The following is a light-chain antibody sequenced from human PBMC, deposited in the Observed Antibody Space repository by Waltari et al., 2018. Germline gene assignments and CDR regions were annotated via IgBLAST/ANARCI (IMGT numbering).Light chain of an antibody. J-gene: IGKJ1*01. Sequence: VMTQSPVSLSVPLGQPASISCSASQTLTKPDGNPYLSWFHQRPGQSPRRLIYQVSKRDSGVTDRIRGSGSDTDFTLEISRVEAEDVGLYYCMQGVRPWTFGQGTTVEIK. CDR1: QTLTKPDGNPY. CDR3: MQGVRPWT. CDR2: QVS. V-gene: IGKV2-30*01.